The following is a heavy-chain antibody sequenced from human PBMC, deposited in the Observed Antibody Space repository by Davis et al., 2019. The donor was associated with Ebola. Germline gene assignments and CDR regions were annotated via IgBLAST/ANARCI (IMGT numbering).Heavy chain of an antibody. CDR2: INPSGGST. Sequence: ASVKVSCKASGYTFTSYYMHWVRQAPGQGLEWMGIINPSGGSTTYAQKFQGRVTITRDTSASTAYMELSSLRSEDTAVYYCASGGSGRQPRYWGQGTLVTVSS. J-gene: IGHJ4*02. CDR3: ASGGSGRQPRY. CDR1: GYTFTSYY. V-gene: IGHV1-46*01. D-gene: IGHD3-10*01.